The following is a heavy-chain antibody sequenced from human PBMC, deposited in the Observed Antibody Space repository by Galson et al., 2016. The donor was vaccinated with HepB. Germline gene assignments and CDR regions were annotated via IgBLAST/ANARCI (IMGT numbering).Heavy chain of an antibody. CDR2: TSAGNDDT. CDR1: GYTFNDFG. D-gene: IGHD6-13*01. J-gene: IGHJ1*01. CDR3: AREGWAAAGTCAN. V-gene: IGHV1-3*01. Sequence: SVKVSCKASGYTFNDFGIHWVRQAPGQRPEWMGWTSAGNDDTKYSQKFQGRLIVSRDTFANSAYLDLSSLRSEDTAVYYCAREGWAAAGTCANWGQGTRVTVSS.